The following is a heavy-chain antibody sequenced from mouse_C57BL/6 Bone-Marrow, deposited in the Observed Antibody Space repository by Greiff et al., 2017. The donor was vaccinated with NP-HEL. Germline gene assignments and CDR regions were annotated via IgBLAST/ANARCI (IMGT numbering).Heavy chain of an antibody. D-gene: IGHD1-1*01. CDR2: INPNNGGT. V-gene: IGHV1-26*01. CDR1: GYTFTDYY. Sequence: EVQLQQSGPELVKPGASVKISCKASGYTFTDYYMNWVKQSHGKSLEWIGDINPNNGGTSYNQKFKGKATLTVDKSSSTAYMALRSLTSEDSAVYYCVPYYGSSYDFDYWGQGTTLTVSS. CDR3: VPYYGSSYDFDY. J-gene: IGHJ2*01.